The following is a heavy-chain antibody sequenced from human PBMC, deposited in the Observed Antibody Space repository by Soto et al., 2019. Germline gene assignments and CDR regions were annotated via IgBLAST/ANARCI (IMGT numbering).Heavy chain of an antibody. CDR3: AKKSCSCLYCPFGLDV. V-gene: IGHV3-23*01. D-gene: IGHD2-15*01. CDR2: ISDSGANT. CDR1: GFTFNTYV. J-gene: IGHJ6*02. Sequence: GSLRLSCTASGFTFNTYVMSWVRQAPGKGLEWISSISDSGANTYLADSVKGRFTISRDNSQNTLYLQMNSLRAEDAAVYYCAKKSCSCLYCPFGLDVWGQGTTVTVSS.